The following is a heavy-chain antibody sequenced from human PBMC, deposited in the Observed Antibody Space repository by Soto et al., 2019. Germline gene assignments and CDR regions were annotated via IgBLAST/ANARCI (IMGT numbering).Heavy chain of an antibody. V-gene: IGHV3-30*04. D-gene: IGHD3-16*02. CDR3: AKEVLAYYDYVWGSYRTNWFDP. CDR1: GFTFRSYA. J-gene: IGHJ5*02. CDR2: ISYDGSNK. Sequence: GGSQRLSCRASGFTFRSYAMHWVRQAPGKGLEWVAVISYDGSNKYYADSVKGRFTISRDNSKNTLYLQMNSLRAEDTAVYYCAKEVLAYYDYVWGSYRTNWFDPWGQGTPVTVSS.